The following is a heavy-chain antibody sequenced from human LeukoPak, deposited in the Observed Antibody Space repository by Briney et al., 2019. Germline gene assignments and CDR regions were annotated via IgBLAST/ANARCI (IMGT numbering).Heavy chain of an antibody. CDR2: IYYSGST. V-gene: IGHV4-59*01. Sequence: SETLSLTCTVSGGSISSYYWSWIRQPPGKGLEWIGYIYYSGSTNYNPSLKSRVTISVDTSKNQFSLKLSSVTAADTAVYYCARVMVRGVSPYFDYWGQGTLVTVSS. D-gene: IGHD3-10*01. J-gene: IGHJ4*02. CDR3: ARVMVRGVSPYFDY. CDR1: GGSISSYY.